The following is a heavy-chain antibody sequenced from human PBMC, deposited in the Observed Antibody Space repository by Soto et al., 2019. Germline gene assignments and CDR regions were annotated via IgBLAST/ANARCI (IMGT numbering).Heavy chain of an antibody. D-gene: IGHD1-26*01. CDR1: GFTFSSYG. CDR2: ISYDGSNK. J-gene: IGHJ4*02. V-gene: IGHV3-30*18. Sequence: PXGSLRLSCAASGFTFSSYGMHWVRQAPGKGLDWVAVISYDGSNKYYADSVKGRFTISRDNSKNTLYLQVNSLRAEDTAVYYCAKDLYSGSSHPDYWGQGTLVTVSS. CDR3: AKDLYSGSSHPDY.